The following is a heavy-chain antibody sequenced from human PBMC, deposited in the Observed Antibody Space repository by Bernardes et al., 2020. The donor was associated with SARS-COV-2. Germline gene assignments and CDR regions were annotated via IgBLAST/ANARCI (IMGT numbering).Heavy chain of an antibody. Sequence: GGSLRLSCAASGFTFSKYCLNWVRQAPGKGLEWVGNINQDGSEKYYGDSVKGRFTISRDNAENSLYLQMNSLRAEDTAVYYCASGLGDYWGQGALVTVSS. CDR2: INQDGSEK. V-gene: IGHV3-7*03. J-gene: IGHJ4*02. CDR3: ASGLGDY. CDR1: GFTFSKYC.